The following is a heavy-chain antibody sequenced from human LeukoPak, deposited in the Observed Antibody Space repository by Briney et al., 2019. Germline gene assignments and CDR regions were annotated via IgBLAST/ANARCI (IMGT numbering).Heavy chain of an antibody. CDR1: GGSISSYY. V-gene: IGHV4-4*07. Sequence: SQTLSLTCTVSGGSISSYYWSWIRQPAGKGLEWIGRIYTSGSTNYNPSLKSRVTMSVDTSKNQFSLKPSSVTAADTAVYYCAREAMRRRFDYWGQGTLVTVSS. D-gene: IGHD5-18*01. CDR2: IYTSGST. J-gene: IGHJ4*02. CDR3: AREAMRRRFDY.